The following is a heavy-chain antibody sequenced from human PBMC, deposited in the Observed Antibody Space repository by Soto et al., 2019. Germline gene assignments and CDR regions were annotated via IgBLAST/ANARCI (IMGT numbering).Heavy chain of an antibody. J-gene: IGHJ5*02. D-gene: IGHD2-8*01. CDR2: ISSNGGST. CDR3: VLGGTALYANWFDP. CDR1: GFTFSNYA. V-gene: IGHV3-64D*08. Sequence: GGSLRLSCSASGFTFSNYAMHWVRQAPGKGLEYVSVISSNGGSTYYADSVKGRFTLSRDNSKSTLYLQMSSLRPEDTAVYYCVLGGTALYANWFDPWGQGTLVTVSS.